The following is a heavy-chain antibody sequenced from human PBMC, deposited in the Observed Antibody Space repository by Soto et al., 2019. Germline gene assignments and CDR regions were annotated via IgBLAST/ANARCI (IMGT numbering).Heavy chain of an antibody. CDR1: GGSVSGGVYY. V-gene: IGHV4-61*08. D-gene: IGHD2-8*02. Sequence: SEALSLTCTVSGGSVSGGVYYWNWIRQHPEKCLEWIGYIYYSGSTYYNPSLKSRVTISLDTSKKQFSLKLNSVTAADTAVYYCATQRLCTGGHCWNWFDPWGQGTLVTVSS. CDR2: IYYSGST. CDR3: ATQRLCTGGHCWNWFDP. J-gene: IGHJ5*02.